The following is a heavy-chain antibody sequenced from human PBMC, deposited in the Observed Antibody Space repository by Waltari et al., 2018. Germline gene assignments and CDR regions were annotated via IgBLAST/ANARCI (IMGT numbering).Heavy chain of an antibody. CDR3: ASGYSSSSLDY. CDR1: GFTFSIYN. Sequence: EVQLVESGGGLVKPGGSLRLSCAASGFTFSIYNMNWVRQAPGKGLEGVASIRASSTYIYYADSMKGRFTISRDNAKNSLYLQMNSLRAEDTAVYYCASGYSSSSLDYWGQGTLVTVSS. CDR2: IRASSTYI. D-gene: IGHD6-6*01. J-gene: IGHJ4*02. V-gene: IGHV3-21*01.